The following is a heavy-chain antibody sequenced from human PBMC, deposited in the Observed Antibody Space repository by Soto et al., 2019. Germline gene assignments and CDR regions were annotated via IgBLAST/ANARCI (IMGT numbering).Heavy chain of an antibody. V-gene: IGHV3-74*01. Sequence: GGSLRLSCAASGFTCSSYWMHWVRQCPGKGLVWVSRIKTDGTMTNYADSVRGRFTVSRDNAKSTLYLQINSLTVEDTAVYYCARGTLTSIDMVDYWGQGTLVTVSS. CDR3: ARGTLTSIDMVDY. J-gene: IGHJ4*02. CDR1: GFTCSSYW. CDR2: IKTDGTMT. D-gene: IGHD2-21*01.